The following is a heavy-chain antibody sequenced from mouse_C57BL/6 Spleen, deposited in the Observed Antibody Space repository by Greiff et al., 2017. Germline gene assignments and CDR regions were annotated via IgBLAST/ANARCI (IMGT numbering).Heavy chain of an antibody. CDR1: GFTFSDYG. CDR3: ARQGYGYAYFDY. Sequence: EVMLVESGGGLVKPGGSLKLSCAASGFTFSDYGMHWVRQAPEKGLEWVAYISSGSSTIYYADTVKGRFTISRDNAKNTLFLQMTSLRSDDTAMYYCARQGYGYAYFDYWGQGTTLTVSS. CDR2: ISSGSSTI. D-gene: IGHD2-2*01. J-gene: IGHJ2*01. V-gene: IGHV5-17*01.